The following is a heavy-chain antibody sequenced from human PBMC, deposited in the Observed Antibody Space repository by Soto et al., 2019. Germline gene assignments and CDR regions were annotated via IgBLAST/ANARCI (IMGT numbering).Heavy chain of an antibody. Sequence: ASVKVSCKASGYTFSRYGIMWVRQAPGQGLEWMGWISAYNGNTNSAEKLRGRLTMTTDASTTTAYMELRSLRSDDTAIYYCARDQGFRVVINSNWFDPWGQGTLVTVS. V-gene: IGHV1-18*01. CDR2: ISAYNGNT. CDR1: GYTFSRYG. D-gene: IGHD2-21*01. CDR3: ARDQGFRVVINSNWFDP. J-gene: IGHJ5*02.